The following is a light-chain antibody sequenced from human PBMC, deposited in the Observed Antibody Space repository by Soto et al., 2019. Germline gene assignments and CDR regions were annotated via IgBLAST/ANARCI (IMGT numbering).Light chain of an antibody. V-gene: IGKV1-9*01. Sequence: DILLTQSPSSLSASVGDRVTITCRASQGINTDLAWYQQKPGKDPKSLIYSASSLQRGVPSRFSGSGSGTEFNLTVSGLQTEDFATYYCQQLKSYTLTFGGGTKVDI. CDR1: QGINTD. J-gene: IGKJ4*01. CDR3: QQLKSYTLT. CDR2: SAS.